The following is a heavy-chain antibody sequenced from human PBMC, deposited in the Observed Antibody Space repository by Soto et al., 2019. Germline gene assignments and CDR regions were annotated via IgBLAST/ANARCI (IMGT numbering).Heavy chain of an antibody. J-gene: IGHJ6*02. CDR1: GYTFTSYY. CDR2: INPSGGST. V-gene: IGHV1-46*01. D-gene: IGHD3-3*01. CDR3: ARPLRFLAPGDYYDMDV. Sequence: GASVKVSCKASGYTFTSYYLHWVRQAPGQRLEWMGIINPSGGSTRYAQKFQGRIGMTRDTSTNTVYMEMGKLRAEDTAVYFCARPLRFLAPGDYYDMDVWGQGTMVTVSS.